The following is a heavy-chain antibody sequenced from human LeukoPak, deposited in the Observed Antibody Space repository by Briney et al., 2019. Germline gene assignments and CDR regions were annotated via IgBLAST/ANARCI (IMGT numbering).Heavy chain of an antibody. CDR3: SAGSGHAFDI. J-gene: IGHJ3*02. CDR2: INSDGSST. CDR1: GFTFSSYW. Sequence: GGSLRLSCAASGFTFSSYWMHWVRQAPGKGLVWVSRINSDGSSTSYADSVKGRFTISRDSAKNTLYLQMNSLRAEDTAVYYCSAGSGHAFDIWGQGTMVTVSS. D-gene: IGHD3-10*01. V-gene: IGHV3-74*01.